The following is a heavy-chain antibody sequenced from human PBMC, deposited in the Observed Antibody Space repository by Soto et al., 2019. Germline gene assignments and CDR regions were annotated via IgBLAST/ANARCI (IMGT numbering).Heavy chain of an antibody. V-gene: IGHV4-39*01. J-gene: IGHJ3*02. D-gene: IGHD1-20*01. Sequence: PSETLSLTCTVSGGSISSSSYYWGWIRQPPGKGLEWIGSIYYSGSTYYNPSLKSRVTISVDTSKNQFSLKLSSVTAADTAVYYCARQESITGTTTAFDIWGQGTVVTVSS. CDR1: GGSISSSSYY. CDR2: IYYSGST. CDR3: ARQESITGTTTAFDI.